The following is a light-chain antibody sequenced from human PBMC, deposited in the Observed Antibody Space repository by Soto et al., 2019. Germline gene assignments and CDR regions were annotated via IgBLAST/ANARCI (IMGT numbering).Light chain of an antibody. CDR3: SSSTSSSTLYAL. CDR2: EVS. J-gene: IGLJ3*02. V-gene: IGLV2-14*01. Sequence: QSALTQPASVSGSPGQSITISCTGASSDVGDHNYVSWYQQHPGKAPKLMIYEVSDRPSGVSNRFSGSKSGNTASLTISGLQTEDEADYYCSSSTSSSTLYALFGGGTKLTVL. CDR1: SSDVGDHNY.